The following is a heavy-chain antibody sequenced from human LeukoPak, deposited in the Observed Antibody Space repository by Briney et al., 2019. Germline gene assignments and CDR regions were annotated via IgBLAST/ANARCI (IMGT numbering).Heavy chain of an antibody. Sequence: SETLSLTCTVSGGSISSGSYYWSWIRQPAGKGLEWIGRIYTSGSTNYNPSLKSRVTISVDTSKNQFSLKLSSVTAADTAVYYCAREGPEFWSGLDYWGQGTLVTVSS. V-gene: IGHV4-61*02. CDR2: IYTSGST. CDR1: GGSISSGSYY. J-gene: IGHJ4*02. D-gene: IGHD3-3*01. CDR3: AREGPEFWSGLDY.